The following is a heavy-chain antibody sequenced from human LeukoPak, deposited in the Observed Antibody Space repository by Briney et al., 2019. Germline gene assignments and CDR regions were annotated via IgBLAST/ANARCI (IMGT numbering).Heavy chain of an antibody. Sequence: SQTLSLTCALSGDSVSSNSAAWDWLRQSPSRGLEWLGRTYYRSKWYNDYAVSVKSRITINPDTSKNQFSLQLNSVTPEDTAVYYCARDYVAVADNYYFDYWGQGTLVTVSS. J-gene: IGHJ4*02. CDR1: GDSVSSNSAA. D-gene: IGHD6-19*01. CDR2: TYYRSKWYN. V-gene: IGHV6-1*01. CDR3: ARDYVAVADNYYFDY.